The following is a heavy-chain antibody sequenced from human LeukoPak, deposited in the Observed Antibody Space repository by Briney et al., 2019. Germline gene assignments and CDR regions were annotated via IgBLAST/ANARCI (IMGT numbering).Heavy chain of an antibody. J-gene: IGHJ3*02. V-gene: IGHV3-30*18. Sequence: GNSLRLSCAASGFTVSTSVMHWVRQAPGKGLDWAAIISFDGTTKYYADSVKGRFTISRDNSKNTLFLQMDSLRVEDTAVYYCVKGKDLYGALDIWGQGTMVTVSS. CDR2: ISFDGTTK. CDR1: GFTVSTSV. D-gene: IGHD3-16*01. CDR3: VKGKDLYGALDI.